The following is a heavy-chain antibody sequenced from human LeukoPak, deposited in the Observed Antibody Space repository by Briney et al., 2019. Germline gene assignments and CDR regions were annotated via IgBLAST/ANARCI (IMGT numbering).Heavy chain of an antibody. CDR2: IKKTGSET. D-gene: IGHD2-15*01. J-gene: IGHJ4*02. V-gene: IGHV3-7*01. Sequence: PGGSLRLSCAAPGFTFSHFWMSWVRQAPGKGLEWVAYIKKTGSETYYVDSVKGRFTITRDNTRNSLFLQMHSLRAEDTAVYFCAREDGYCSGGNCYSYFDSWGQGTLVTVSS. CDR1: GFTFSHFW. CDR3: AREDGYCSGGNCYSYFDS.